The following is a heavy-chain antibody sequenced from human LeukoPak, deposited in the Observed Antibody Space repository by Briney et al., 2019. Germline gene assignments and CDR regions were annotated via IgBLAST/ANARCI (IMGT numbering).Heavy chain of an antibody. Sequence: GRSLRLSCAASGFTFSSYGMHRVRQAPGKGLEWVAVIWYDGSSKYYADSVKGRFTISRDNSKNTLYLQMNSLRAEDTAVYYCAREDLGYCSSTSCYYDYWGQGTLVTVSS. D-gene: IGHD2-2*01. CDR1: GFTFSSYG. CDR2: IWYDGSSK. J-gene: IGHJ4*02. V-gene: IGHV3-33*01. CDR3: AREDLGYCSSTSCYYDY.